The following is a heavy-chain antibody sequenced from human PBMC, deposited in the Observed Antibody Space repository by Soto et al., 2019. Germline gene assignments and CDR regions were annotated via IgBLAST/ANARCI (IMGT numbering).Heavy chain of an antibody. CDR2: ISGSGDTT. J-gene: IGHJ4*02. V-gene: IGHV3-23*01. D-gene: IGHD6-13*01. CDR1: EFTFSTYA. Sequence: EVQLLESGGGLVQPGGSLRLSCAASEFTFSTYAMSWVRQAPGKGLEWVSAISGSGDTTYYADSVKGRFTISRDTSKNKLFLQMNSLRAEDTALYYCAKSYSSNWYDYFDYWGQGTLVTVSS. CDR3: AKSYSSNWYDYFDY.